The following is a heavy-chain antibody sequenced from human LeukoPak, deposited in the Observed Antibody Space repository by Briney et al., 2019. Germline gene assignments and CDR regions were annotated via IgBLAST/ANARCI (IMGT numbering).Heavy chain of an antibody. Sequence: SETLSLTCTVSGGSFNSYYWSWIRHPPGKGLEWIGYIYYSGSTNYSPSLKGRVTTSVDTSKNQFSLKLSSVTAADTAVYYCARGLAAAGTSYFDYWGQGTLVTVSS. CDR1: GGSFNSYY. CDR3: ARGLAAAGTSYFDY. J-gene: IGHJ4*02. CDR2: IYYSGST. D-gene: IGHD6-13*01. V-gene: IGHV4-59*01.